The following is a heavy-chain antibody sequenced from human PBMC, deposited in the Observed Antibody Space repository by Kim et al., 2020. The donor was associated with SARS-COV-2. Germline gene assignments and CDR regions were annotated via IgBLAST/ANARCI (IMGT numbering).Heavy chain of an antibody. CDR3: AKAVVYYYGSGSHSHFDH. CDR1: GFTFGNYA. Sequence: GGSLRLSCAASGFTFGNYAMTWVRQAPGKGLEWVSGISGSGGSTFYADSVKGRFSISRDNSKNTLYLQMYSLRVEDAAVYHCAKAVVYYYGSGSHSHFDHWGQGTLVSVSS. V-gene: IGHV3-23*01. D-gene: IGHD3-10*01. J-gene: IGHJ4*02. CDR2: ISGSGGST.